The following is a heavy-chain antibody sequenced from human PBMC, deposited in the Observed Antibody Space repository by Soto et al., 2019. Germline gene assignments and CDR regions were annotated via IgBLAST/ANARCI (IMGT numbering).Heavy chain of an antibody. J-gene: IGHJ3*02. CDR2: ISDSGTST. CDR1: GFTFSSYA. V-gene: IGHV3-23*01. CDR3: AKAKTPHNAFDI. Sequence: GGSLRLSCAASGFTFSSYAMSWVRLAPGKGLEWVSGISDSGTSTYYRDSVKGRFTISRDNSKNTVYLQMNSLRAEDTALYYCAKAKTPHNAFDIWGQGTMVTVS. D-gene: IGHD2-15*01.